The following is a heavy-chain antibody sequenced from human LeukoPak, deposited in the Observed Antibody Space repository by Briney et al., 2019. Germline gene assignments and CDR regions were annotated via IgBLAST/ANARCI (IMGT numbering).Heavy chain of an antibody. CDR2: TYYRSKWST. CDR3: AEGFGGRVRS. CDR1: GDSVSDNGAA. Sequence: SQTLSLTCAISGDSVSDNGAAWNWIRQSPSRGLEWLGRTYYRSKWSTDYALFVKSRITISADTSKNQFSLQLNSVNPEDTAVYYCAEGFGGRVRSWGQGTLVTVS. J-gene: IGHJ4*02. D-gene: IGHD2-15*01. V-gene: IGHV6-1*01.